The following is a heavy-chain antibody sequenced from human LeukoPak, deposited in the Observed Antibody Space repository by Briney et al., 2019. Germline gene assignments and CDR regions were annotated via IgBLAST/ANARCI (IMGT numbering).Heavy chain of an antibody. J-gene: IGHJ4*02. CDR2: INGGGGST. CDR1: GFTFSNYV. D-gene: IGHD2-15*01. CDR3: VKDGRRSPPC. Sequence: GGSLRLSCAASGFTFSNYVMSWVRQAPGKGPEWVSGINGGGGSTFYAESVTGRFTISRDNSKNTLFLQMNTLRAEDTAVYYCVKDGRRSPPCWGQGALVTVSS. V-gene: IGHV3-23*01.